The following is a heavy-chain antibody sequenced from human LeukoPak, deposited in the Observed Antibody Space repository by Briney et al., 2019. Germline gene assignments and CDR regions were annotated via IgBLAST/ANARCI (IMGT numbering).Heavy chain of an antibody. Sequence: GASVKVSCTASGGAFNTYALIWVRQAPGQGLEWMGGTIPIFGTANYAQKFQGRVTITADESTSTAYMELSSLRSEDTAVYYCVSHVRGVTLYYWGQGTLVTVSS. CDR2: TIPIFGTA. CDR3: VSHVRGVTLYY. D-gene: IGHD3-10*01. J-gene: IGHJ4*02. CDR1: GGAFNTYA. V-gene: IGHV1-69*13.